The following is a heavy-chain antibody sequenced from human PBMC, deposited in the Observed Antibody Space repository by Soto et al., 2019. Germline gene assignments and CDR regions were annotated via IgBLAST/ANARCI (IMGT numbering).Heavy chain of an antibody. D-gene: IGHD6-6*01. CDR2: IIPIFGTA. J-gene: IGHJ6*02. V-gene: IGHV1-69*01. CDR3: ARGGPAARFQDYYYYGMDV. Sequence: QVQLVQSGAEVQKPGSSVKVSCKASGGTFSSYAISWVRQAPGQGLEWMGGIIPIFGTANYAQKFQGRVTITADESTSTAYMELSSLRSEDTAVYYCARGGPAARFQDYYYYGMDVWGQGTTVTVSS. CDR1: GGTFSSYA.